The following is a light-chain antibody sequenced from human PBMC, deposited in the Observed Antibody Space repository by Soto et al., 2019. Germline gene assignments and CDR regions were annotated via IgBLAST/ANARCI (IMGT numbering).Light chain of an antibody. CDR2: DAS. J-gene: IGKJ5*01. Sequence: DIHMTQSPSSLAAPVGDTFTVTCEASQDICNYLNWYQQKPGRAPKLLIYDASNLEAGVPSRFSGSGSGTGFTFTISSLQPEDFATYYCQQYESLPLTFGQGTRLEIK. CDR3: QQYESLPLT. CDR1: QDICNY. V-gene: IGKV1-33*01.